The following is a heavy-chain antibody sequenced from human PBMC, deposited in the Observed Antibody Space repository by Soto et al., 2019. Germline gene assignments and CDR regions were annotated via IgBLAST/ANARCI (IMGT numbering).Heavy chain of an antibody. CDR2: INAGNGNT. CDR1: GYTFTSYA. V-gene: IGHV1-3*01. J-gene: IGHJ4*02. Sequence: QVQLVQSGAEVKKPGASVKVSCKASGYTFTSYAMHWVRQAPGQRLEWMGGINAGNGNTNYSQKFKGRVTITRDTSASTAYMELSSLRSEDTAVYYCARDRTVAGRFFEYWGKGTLVTVSS. CDR3: ARDRTVAGRFFEY. D-gene: IGHD6-19*01.